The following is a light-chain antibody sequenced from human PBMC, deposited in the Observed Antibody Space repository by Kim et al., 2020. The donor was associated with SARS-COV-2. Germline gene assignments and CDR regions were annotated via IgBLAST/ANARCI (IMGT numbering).Light chain of an antibody. CDR1: SGPSSYA. Sequence: PVTLPCTLSSGPSSYAIAWHQQQPAKARRYLMKLNSDGNYIKGDGIPDRFSGSSSGAERYLSISSLQSEDEADYYCQTWGPGIRVFGGGTKVTVL. V-gene: IGLV4-69*01. CDR2: LNSDGNY. J-gene: IGLJ3*02. CDR3: QTWGPGIRV.